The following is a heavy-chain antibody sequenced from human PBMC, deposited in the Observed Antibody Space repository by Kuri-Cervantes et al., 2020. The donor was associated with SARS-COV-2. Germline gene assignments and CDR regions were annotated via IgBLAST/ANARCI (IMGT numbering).Heavy chain of an antibody. D-gene: IGHD3-22*01. CDR2: IYTSGST. Sequence: SETLSLTCTVSGGSISSYYWSWIRQPAGKGLEWIGRIYTSGSTNYNPSLKSRVTMSVDTSKNQFSLKLSSVTAADTAVYYCAGFYYYDSSGFVANYYYMGVWGKGTTVTVSS. CDR3: AGFYYYDSSGFVANYYYMGV. V-gene: IGHV4-4*07. CDR1: GGSISSYY. J-gene: IGHJ6*03.